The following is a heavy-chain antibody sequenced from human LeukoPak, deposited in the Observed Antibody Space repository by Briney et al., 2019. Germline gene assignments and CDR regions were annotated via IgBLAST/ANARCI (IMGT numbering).Heavy chain of an antibody. J-gene: IGHJ4*02. D-gene: IGHD1-26*01. CDR2: ISPYTGQT. Sequence: GASVKVSCKASGYTFTTFGISWVRQAPGQGLEWMGWISPYTGQTNYVQKLQGRVTMTTDTSTSTAYMELRSLRSDDTAVYYCARDGQSGSYAYFDYWGQGTLVTVTS. CDR3: ARDGQSGSYAYFDY. V-gene: IGHV1-18*01. CDR1: GYTFTTFG.